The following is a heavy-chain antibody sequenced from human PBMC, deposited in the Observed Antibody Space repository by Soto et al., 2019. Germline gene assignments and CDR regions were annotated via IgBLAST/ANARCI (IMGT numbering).Heavy chain of an antibody. D-gene: IGHD4-17*01. CDR3: AHAGDYDLLTFDH. CDR2: IYWDDDK. Sequence: QITLKESGPTLVRPAQTLTLTCAFSGFSLTTYDMGVAWIRQPPGKALEWLALIYWDDDKRYTPSLKDRLAISKDTSRNLVALTITNMDPGDTATYFCAHAGDYDLLTFDHWGPGTLVTVSS. J-gene: IGHJ4*02. CDR1: GFSLTTYDMG. V-gene: IGHV2-5*02.